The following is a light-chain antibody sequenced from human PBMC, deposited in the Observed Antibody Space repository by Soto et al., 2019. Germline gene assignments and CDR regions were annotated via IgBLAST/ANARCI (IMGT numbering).Light chain of an antibody. CDR2: EVN. J-gene: IGLJ2*01. Sequence: QSVLTQPASVSGSPGQSITISCTGTISNVGNYNLVSWYQQHPGKAPKLILYEVNKRPSGVSNRFSGSKSGNTASLTISGLQTEDEADYYCCSYGGDRVFGGGTKVNVL. CDR3: CSYGGDRV. CDR1: ISNVGNYNL. V-gene: IGLV2-23*02.